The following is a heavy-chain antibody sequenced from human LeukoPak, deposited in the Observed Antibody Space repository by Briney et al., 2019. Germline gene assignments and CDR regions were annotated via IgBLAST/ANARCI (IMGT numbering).Heavy chain of an antibody. Sequence: ASVKVSCRASGYTLTGYYMHWVRQAPGQGLEWMGWINPSSGGTNYAEKFQGRVTMTRDTSISTAYMELSSLTSDDTAVYYCAREDSVYWGQGTLVTVSS. CDR2: INPSSGGT. CDR1: GYTLTGYY. D-gene: IGHD2-8*01. J-gene: IGHJ4*02. V-gene: IGHV1-2*02. CDR3: AREDSVY.